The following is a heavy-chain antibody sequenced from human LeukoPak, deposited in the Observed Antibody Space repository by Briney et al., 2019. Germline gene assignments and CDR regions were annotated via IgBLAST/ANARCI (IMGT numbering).Heavy chain of an antibody. J-gene: IGHJ3*02. CDR2: IKQDGSEK. CDR1: GFTFSSYW. D-gene: IGHD6-6*01. CDR3: AGEYSSSSGAFDI. Sequence: GGSLRLSCAASGFTFSSYWMSWVRQAPGKGLEWVANIKQDGSEKYYVDSVKGRFTISRDNSKSTLYLQMNSVRAEDTAVYYCAGEYSSSSGAFDIWGQGTMVTVSS. V-gene: IGHV3-7*01.